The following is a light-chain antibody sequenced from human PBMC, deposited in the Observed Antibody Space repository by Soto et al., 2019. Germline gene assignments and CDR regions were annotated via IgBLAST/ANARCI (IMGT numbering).Light chain of an antibody. CDR2: GAS. CDR1: QSISSK. V-gene: IGKV3-15*01. J-gene: IGKJ1*01. CDR3: QQYNAWPWT. Sequence: EIVMTQSPATLSVSPGERATLSCRASQSISSKLAWYQQKPGQAPRLLIYGASTRATDIPARFSGSGSGTEFTLTISSLQSEDFAVYYCQQYNAWPWTFGQGTKVEVK.